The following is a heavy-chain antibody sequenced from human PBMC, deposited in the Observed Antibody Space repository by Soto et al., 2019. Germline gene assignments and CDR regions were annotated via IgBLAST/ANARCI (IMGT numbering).Heavy chain of an antibody. D-gene: IGHD3-10*01. CDR3: RVGSGSYNYFDY. V-gene: IGHV1-69*02. CDR1: GGTFSSYT. Sequence: QVQLVQSGAEVKKPGSSVKVSCKASGGTFSSYTISWVRQAPGQGLEWMGRIIPILGIANYAQKFQGRVTITADKSPSTAYMGLSSLRSEDTAVYYCRVGSGSYNYFDYWGQGTLVTVSS. J-gene: IGHJ4*02. CDR2: IIPILGIA.